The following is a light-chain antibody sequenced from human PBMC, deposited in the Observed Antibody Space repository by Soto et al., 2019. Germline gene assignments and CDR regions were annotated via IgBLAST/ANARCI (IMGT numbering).Light chain of an antibody. Sequence: QLTQSPSSLSASVGDRVTITCRASQSIDIYLHWYQQKPGKAPKPLIYSASSSQRGVPSRFSGSGSGTDFTLTIISLQPEDSATYYCQQSYSHPTFGQGTKVEVK. CDR1: QSIDIY. CDR2: SAS. J-gene: IGKJ1*01. CDR3: QQSYSHPT. V-gene: IGKV1-39*01.